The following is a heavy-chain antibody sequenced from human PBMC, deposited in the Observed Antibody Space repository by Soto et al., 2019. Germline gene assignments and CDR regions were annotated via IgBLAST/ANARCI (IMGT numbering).Heavy chain of an antibody. CDR2: IYYSGST. V-gene: IGHV4-30-4*01. D-gene: IGHD3-22*01. CDR1: GGSISSGDYY. CDR3: ARAISRRSMIVVDHFDY. Sequence: QVQLQESGPGLVKPSQTLSLTCTVSGGSISSGDYYWSWIRQPPGKGLEWIGYIYYSGSTYYNPSLKSRVTISVDTSKNQFSLKLSSVTAADTAVYYCARAISRRSMIVVDHFDYWCQGTLVTVSS. J-gene: IGHJ4*02.